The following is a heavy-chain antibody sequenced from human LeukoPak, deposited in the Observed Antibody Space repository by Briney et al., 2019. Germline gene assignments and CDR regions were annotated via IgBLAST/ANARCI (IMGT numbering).Heavy chain of an antibody. CDR1: YGSISSYY. V-gene: IGHV4-59*01. Sequence: SETLSLTCIVSYGSISSYYWSWIRQPPGKGLEWIGYIYYSGSTNYNPSLKSRVTISVDTSKNQFSLKLSSVTAADTAVYYCARSPGVYFDYWGQGTLVTVSS. D-gene: IGHD3-10*01. J-gene: IGHJ4*02. CDR3: ARSPGVYFDY. CDR2: IYYSGST.